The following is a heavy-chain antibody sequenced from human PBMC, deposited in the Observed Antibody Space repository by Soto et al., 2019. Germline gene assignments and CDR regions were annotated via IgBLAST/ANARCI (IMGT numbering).Heavy chain of an antibody. J-gene: IGHJ5*02. CDR3: ARDHLHFRRILESSWFDP. D-gene: IGHD3-3*01. Sequence: QVQLVQSGAEVKKPGASVKVSCKASGYTFTNYGIRWVRQAPGQGLEWMGWVSTYNGNTNYAQKLQGRVTMTTDTSTNTAYMELRSLRSDDTAVYYCARDHLHFRRILESSWFDPWGQGTLVTVSS. CDR2: VSTYNGNT. CDR1: GYTFTNYG. V-gene: IGHV1-18*01.